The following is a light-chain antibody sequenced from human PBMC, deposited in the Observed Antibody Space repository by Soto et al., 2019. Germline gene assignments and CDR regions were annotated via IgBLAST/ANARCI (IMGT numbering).Light chain of an antibody. CDR1: QSVLYRSNNQNY. J-gene: IGKJ4*01. CDR2: WAA. V-gene: IGKV4-1*01. CDR3: QQYYGAPVT. Sequence: DIVMTQSPDSLAVSLGERATINCKSSQSVLYRSNNQNYLAWFQQKPGQPPKLLIYWAATRESGVPDRFSGSGSWTDFTLTISSLQAEDVAVYYCQQYYGAPVTFGGGTKVEIK.